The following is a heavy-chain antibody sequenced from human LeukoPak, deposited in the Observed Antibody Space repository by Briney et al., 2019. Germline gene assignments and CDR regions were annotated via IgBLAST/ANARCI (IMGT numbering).Heavy chain of an antibody. CDR1: GGLISRYY. D-gene: IGHD1-26*01. CDR3: ASIYSGSYFFDY. Sequence: PSETLSLTCTVFGGLISRYYWSWIRQPPGKGLEWIGYIYYSGSTNYNPSLKSRVTLSVDTSKNQFSLKLSSVTAADTAMYYCASIYSGSYFFDYWGQGTLVTVSS. CDR2: IYYSGST. V-gene: IGHV4-59*01. J-gene: IGHJ4*02.